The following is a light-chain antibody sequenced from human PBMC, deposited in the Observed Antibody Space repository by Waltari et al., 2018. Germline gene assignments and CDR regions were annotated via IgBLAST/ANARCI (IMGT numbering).Light chain of an antibody. Sequence: EIVLTQSPGTLSLSPGERATLSCRASQSVNNNNLAWYQQKPGQAPRLLIYGASSRATGSPDRFSGSGSGTDFTLTISRLEPEDFAVYYCHQYGGSPPYTFGRGTKLEIK. CDR2: GAS. V-gene: IGKV3-20*01. CDR3: HQYGGSPPYT. CDR1: QSVNNNN. J-gene: IGKJ2*01.